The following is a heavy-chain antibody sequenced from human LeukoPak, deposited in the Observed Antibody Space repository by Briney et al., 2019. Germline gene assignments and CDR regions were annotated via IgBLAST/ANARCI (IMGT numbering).Heavy chain of an antibody. V-gene: IGHV3-15*01. Sequence: GGSLRLSCAASGVTFSNAWMSWVRQAPGKGLEWVGRIKSKTDGGTTDYAAPVKGRFTISRDDSKNTLYLQMNSLKTEDTAVYYCTTDATAAILEYYYMDVWGKGTTVTVSS. J-gene: IGHJ6*03. CDR1: GVTFSNAW. CDR3: TTDATAAILEYYYMDV. D-gene: IGHD1-1*01. CDR2: IKSKTDGGTT.